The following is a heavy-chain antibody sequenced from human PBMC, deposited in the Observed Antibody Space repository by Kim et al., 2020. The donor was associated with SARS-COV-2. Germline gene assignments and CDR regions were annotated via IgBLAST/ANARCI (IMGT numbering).Heavy chain of an antibody. J-gene: IGHJ3*02. Sequence: PSLKSRVTISVDTSKNQFSLKLSSVTAADTAVYYCARREVVVITQHAFDIWGQGTMVTVSS. V-gene: IGHV4-39*01. D-gene: IGHD3-22*01. CDR3: ARREVVVITQHAFDI.